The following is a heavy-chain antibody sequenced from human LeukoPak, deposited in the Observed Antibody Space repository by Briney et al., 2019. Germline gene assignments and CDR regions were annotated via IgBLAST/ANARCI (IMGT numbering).Heavy chain of an antibody. CDR2: IYYSGST. CDR3: ARGPHIVVVPARRPWGGVDY. D-gene: IGHD2-2*01. CDR1: GGSISSSSYY. J-gene: IGHJ4*02. Sequence: PSETLSLTCTVSGGSISSSSYYWGWIRQPPGKGLEWIGSIYYSGSTYYNPSLKSRVTISVDTSKNQSSLKLSSVTAADTAVYYCARGPHIVVVPARRPWGGVDYWGQGTLVTVSS. V-gene: IGHV4-39*07.